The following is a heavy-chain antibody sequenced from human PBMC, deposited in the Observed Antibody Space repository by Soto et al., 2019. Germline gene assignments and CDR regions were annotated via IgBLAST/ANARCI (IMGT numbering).Heavy chain of an antibody. J-gene: IGHJ4*02. CDR2: ISHTGST. CDR1: GFSISSGYY. D-gene: IGHD2-2*02. V-gene: IGHV4-38-2*02. Sequence: SETLSLTCTVSGFSISSGYYWVWIRQPPGKGREWIGSISHTGSTYYNPSLKSRVTISVDTSKNQFSLRLRSVTAADTAVYYCARDCSSTNCYIPDYWGQGALVTVSS. CDR3: ARDCSSTNCYIPDY.